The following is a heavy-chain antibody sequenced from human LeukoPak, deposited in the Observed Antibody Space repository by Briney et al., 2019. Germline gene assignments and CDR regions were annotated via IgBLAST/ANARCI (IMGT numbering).Heavy chain of an antibody. V-gene: IGHV3-48*03. Sequence: GGSLRLSCAASGFTFSSYEMNWVRQAPGKGLEWVSYISSSGSTIYYADSVMGRFTISRDNAKNSLYLQMNSLRAEDTAVYYCARDRPYFDYWGQGTLVTVSS. CDR1: GFTFSSYE. CDR3: ARDRPYFDY. CDR2: ISSSGSTI. J-gene: IGHJ4*02.